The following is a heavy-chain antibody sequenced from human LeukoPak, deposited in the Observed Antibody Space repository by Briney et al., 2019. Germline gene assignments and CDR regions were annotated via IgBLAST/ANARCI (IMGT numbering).Heavy chain of an antibody. CDR1: GFSFRDFW. V-gene: IGHV3-43*02. CDR3: AKDRYYDSSGYLEG. CDR2: ISGDGGST. D-gene: IGHD3-22*01. Sequence: GGSLRLSCAASGFSFRDFWMTWVRQAPGKGLEWVSLISGDGGSTHYADSVKGRFTISRDNSKNSLYLQMNSLRTEDAALYYCAKDRYYDSSGYLEGWGQGTLVTVSS. J-gene: IGHJ4*02.